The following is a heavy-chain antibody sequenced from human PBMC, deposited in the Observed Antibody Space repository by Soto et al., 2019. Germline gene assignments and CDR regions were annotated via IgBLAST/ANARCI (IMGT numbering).Heavy chain of an antibody. V-gene: IGHV2-26*01. Sequence: QVTLKESGPVLVKPTETLTLTCTVSGFSLSNVRMGVSWIRQPPGKALEWLVHIFANDEKFYSTSLKSRLSISQDTSKSQVVLSMTNMDPVDTGIYYCARIRNYYDASGYYFDHWGQGTLVTVSS. J-gene: IGHJ4*02. D-gene: IGHD3-22*01. CDR2: IFANDEK. CDR3: ARIRNYYDASGYYFDH. CDR1: GFSLSNVRMG.